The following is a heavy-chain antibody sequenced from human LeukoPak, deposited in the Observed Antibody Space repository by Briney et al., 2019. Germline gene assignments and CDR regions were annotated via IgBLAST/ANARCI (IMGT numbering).Heavy chain of an antibody. V-gene: IGHV1-18*01. D-gene: IGHD3-3*01. Sequence: ASVKVSCKASGYTFTSYGISWVRQAPGQGLEWMGWISAYNGNTNYAQKLQGRVTMTTDTSTSTAYMELRSPRSDDTAVYYCARDHYYDFWSGYSYYFDYWGQGTLVTVSS. CDR1: GYTFTSYG. J-gene: IGHJ4*02. CDR3: ARDHYYDFWSGYSYYFDY. CDR2: ISAYNGNT.